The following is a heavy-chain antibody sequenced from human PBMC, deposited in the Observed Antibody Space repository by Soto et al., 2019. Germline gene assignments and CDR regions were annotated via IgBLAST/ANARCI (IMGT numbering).Heavy chain of an antibody. CDR1: GGSISSSSYY. CDR2: IYYSGST. D-gene: IGHD6-13*01. V-gene: IGHV4-39*07. CDR3: AREQAAARDY. J-gene: IGHJ4*02. Sequence: SETLSLTCTVSGGSISSSSYYWGWIRQPPGKGLEWIGSIYYSGSTYYNPSLKSRVTISVDTSKNQFSLKLSSVTAADTAVYYCAREQAAARDYWGQGTLVTVSS.